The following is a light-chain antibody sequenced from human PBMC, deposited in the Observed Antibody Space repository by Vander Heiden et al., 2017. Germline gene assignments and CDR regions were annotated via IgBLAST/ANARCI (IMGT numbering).Light chain of an antibody. Sequence: QSALTQPASVSGSPGQPITISCTGPSSDVAGYNYVSWFQQHPGKAPKLMIYDVSYRPSGVSNRFSGSKSGNTASLTISGLQAEDEADYYCSSYTSSSTHYVFGTGTKVTVL. V-gene: IGLV2-14*01. CDR1: SSDVAGYNY. J-gene: IGLJ1*01. CDR2: DVS. CDR3: SSYTSSSTHYV.